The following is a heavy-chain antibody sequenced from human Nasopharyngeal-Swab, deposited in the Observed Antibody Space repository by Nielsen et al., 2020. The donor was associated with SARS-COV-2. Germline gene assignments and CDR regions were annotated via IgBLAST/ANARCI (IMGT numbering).Heavy chain of an antibody. CDR3: ATHYYDSSGYFQGDY. V-gene: IGHV4-39*01. CDR1: GASISSSSYC. D-gene: IGHD3-22*01. CDR2: IYYSGST. Sequence: SETLSLTCTVSGASISSSSYCWGWIRQPPGEGLEWIGSIYYSGSTYYNPSLKSRVTISVDTSKNQFSLKLSSVTAADTAVYYCATHYYDSSGYFQGDYWGQGTLVTVSS. J-gene: IGHJ4*02.